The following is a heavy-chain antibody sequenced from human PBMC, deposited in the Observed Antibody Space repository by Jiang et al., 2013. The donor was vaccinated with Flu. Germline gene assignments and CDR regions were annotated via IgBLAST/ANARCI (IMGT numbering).Heavy chain of an antibody. J-gene: IGHJ4*02. Sequence: KVSCQASEYTFSNYYIHWVRQAPGQGLEWMGIINPSGGSTSYAQKFQGRVTMTRDTSTSTVYMELSSLRSEDTAVYYCARAKRDNDFWSDYYYEVWGQGTLVTVSS. D-gene: IGHD3-3*01. CDR2: INPSGGST. CDR3: ARAKRDNDFWSDYYYEV. CDR1: EYTFSNYY. V-gene: IGHV1-46*01.